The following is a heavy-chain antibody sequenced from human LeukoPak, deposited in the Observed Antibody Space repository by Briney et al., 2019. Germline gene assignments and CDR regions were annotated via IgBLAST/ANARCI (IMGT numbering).Heavy chain of an antibody. D-gene: IGHD2-2*01. J-gene: IGHJ6*02. CDR2: TWYDGSNK. Sequence: GRSLRLSCAASGFTFSTYGMHWVRQAPGKGLEWVAATWYDGSNKYYADSVKGRFTISRDNSKNTLYLQMNSLRAEDTAVYFCARGGHCSTTSCSNYDGMDVWGQGTTLTVSS. V-gene: IGHV3-33*01. CDR1: GFTFSTYG. CDR3: ARGGHCSTTSCSNYDGMDV.